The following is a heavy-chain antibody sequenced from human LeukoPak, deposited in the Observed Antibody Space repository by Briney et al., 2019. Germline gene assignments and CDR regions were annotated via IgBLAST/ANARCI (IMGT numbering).Heavy chain of an antibody. CDR2: LSYDGTKK. CDR1: GFTFNNYP. CDR3: AKDFSSGWAIDF. D-gene: IGHD6-19*01. Sequence: GGSLRLSCAASGFTFNNYPMHWVRQAPGKGLEWVALLSYDGTKKYYADSVKGRFTISIDNSKNTLYLQMNSLGAEDTAVYYCAKDFSSGWAIDFWGQGTLVTVSS. V-gene: IGHV3-30*07. J-gene: IGHJ4*02.